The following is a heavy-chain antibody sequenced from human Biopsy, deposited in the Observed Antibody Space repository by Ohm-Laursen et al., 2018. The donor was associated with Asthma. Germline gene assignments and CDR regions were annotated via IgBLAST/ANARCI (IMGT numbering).Heavy chain of an antibody. CDR1: GGTFSRCA. J-gene: IGHJ6*02. Sequence: SSVNVSCKASGGTFSRCAISWVRQAPGQGLGWIGGIHPIFDTSKYALKFQGRVTFTADESTSSAYMELSSLRSEDSAVYYCEREVSSVDYGYYYFAMDVWGQGTTVTVSS. CDR3: EREVSSVDYGYYYFAMDV. D-gene: IGHD4-17*01. V-gene: IGHV1-69*01. CDR2: IHPIFDTS.